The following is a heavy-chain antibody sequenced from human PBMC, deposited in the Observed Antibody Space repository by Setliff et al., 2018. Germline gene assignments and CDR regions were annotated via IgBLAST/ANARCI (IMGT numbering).Heavy chain of an antibody. CDR3: ALSSLSLCGGGNCPNAFDV. CDR2: IIPLLETV. J-gene: IGHJ3*01. Sequence: SVKVSCKASGDTFNTYTLSWVRQAPGQGLEWMGGIIPLLETVKYAQKLQGRLTITADKSTSTGYMELSSLTSEDTAMYFCALSSLSLCGGGNCPNAFDVWGQGTLVTVSS. CDR1: GDTFNTYT. V-gene: IGHV1-69*06. D-gene: IGHD2-21*01.